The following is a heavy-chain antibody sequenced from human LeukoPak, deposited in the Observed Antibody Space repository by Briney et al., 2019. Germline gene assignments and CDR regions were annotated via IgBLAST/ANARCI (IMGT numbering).Heavy chain of an antibody. V-gene: IGHV1-2*02. CDR2: INPNSGGT. D-gene: IGHD1-26*01. J-gene: IGHJ4*02. CDR1: LYTFTDYY. CDR3: ARVTYSGSFYFDY. Sequence: GASVPVSFKASLYTFTDYYMHWVRQAPGQGLEGMGWINPNSGGTNYAQKFQGRVTMTRDTSISTAYMELSRLRSDDTAVYYCARVTYSGSFYFDYWGQGTLVTVSS.